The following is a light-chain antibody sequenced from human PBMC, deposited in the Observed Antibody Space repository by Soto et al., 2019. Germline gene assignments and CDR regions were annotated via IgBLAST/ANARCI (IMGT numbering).Light chain of an antibody. J-gene: IGKJ5*01. CDR1: QSVRSY. CDR2: DAS. CDR3: QQGGT. Sequence: EIVLTQSPATLSLSPGERATLSCRASQSVRSYLGWYQQRPGQAPRLLIYDASNRVTGIPTRFSGSGSGTDFTLTISRLEPEDFAVYYCQQGGTFGQGTRLEIK. V-gene: IGKV3-11*01.